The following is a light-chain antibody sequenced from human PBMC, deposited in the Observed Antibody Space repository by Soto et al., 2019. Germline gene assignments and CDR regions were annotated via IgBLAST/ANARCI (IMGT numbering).Light chain of an antibody. CDR1: SSDVGGYNY. Sequence: QSALTQPPSASGSPGQSVTISFTGTSSDVGGYNYVSLYQQYPGRAPKLMIYEVTKRPSGVPDRFSGSKSGNTASLTVSGLQAEDEADYYCSSYAASNNFYFVFGGGTKVTVL. V-gene: IGLV2-8*01. J-gene: IGLJ3*02. CDR2: EVT. CDR3: SSYAASNNFYFV.